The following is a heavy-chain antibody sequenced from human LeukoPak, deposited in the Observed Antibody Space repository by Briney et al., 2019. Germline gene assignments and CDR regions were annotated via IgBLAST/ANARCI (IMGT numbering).Heavy chain of an antibody. CDR2: IKQDGSEK. V-gene: IGHV3-7*01. Sequence: GGSLRLSCAASGFTLSSYWMSWVRQAPGKGLEWVANIKQDGSEKYYVDSVKGRFTISRDNAKNSLNLQMNSLRAEDTAVYYCARGLYVGKWGQGTLVTVSS. CDR1: GFTLSSYW. CDR3: ARGLYVGK. J-gene: IGHJ4*02. D-gene: IGHD3-16*01.